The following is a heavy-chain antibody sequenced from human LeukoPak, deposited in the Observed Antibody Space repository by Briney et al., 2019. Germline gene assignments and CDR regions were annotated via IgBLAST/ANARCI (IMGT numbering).Heavy chain of an antibody. Sequence: GGSLRLSCAASGFTFSSYEMNWVRQAPGKGLEWVSYISSSGSTIYYADSVKGRFTISRDNAKNSLYLQMNSLRAEDTAVYYCARAGWYSCDYWGQGTLVTVSS. CDR2: ISSSGSTI. V-gene: IGHV3-48*03. CDR3: ARAGWYSCDY. J-gene: IGHJ4*02. CDR1: GFTFSSYE. D-gene: IGHD1-14*01.